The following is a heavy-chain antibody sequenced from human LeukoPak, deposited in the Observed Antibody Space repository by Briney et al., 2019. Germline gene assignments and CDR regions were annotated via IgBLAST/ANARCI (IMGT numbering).Heavy chain of an antibody. J-gene: IGHJ4*02. D-gene: IGHD4-23*01. V-gene: IGHV1-69*13. Sequence: SVKVSCKASGGTFSSHDISWVRQAPGQGLEWMGGITPIFGTAVYAQKFQGRVTITAVESMSTVYMELSSLRSEDTAIYYCARGWLAETTVVTPYNYWGQGTLVTVSS. CDR2: ITPIFGTA. CDR3: ARGWLAETTVVTPYNY. CDR1: GGTFSSHD.